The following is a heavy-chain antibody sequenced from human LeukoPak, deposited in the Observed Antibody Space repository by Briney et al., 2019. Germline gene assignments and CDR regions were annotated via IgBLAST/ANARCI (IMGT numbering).Heavy chain of an antibody. J-gene: IGHJ4*02. CDR3: ARVDTAMVIDY. Sequence: SVKVSFKASGGTFSSYAISWVRQAPGQGLEWMGRIIPILGIANYAQKLQGRVTITADKSTSTAYMELSSLRPEDTAVYYCARVDTAMVIDYWGQGTLVTVSS. CDR1: GGTFSSYA. CDR2: IIPILGIA. V-gene: IGHV1-69*04. D-gene: IGHD5-18*01.